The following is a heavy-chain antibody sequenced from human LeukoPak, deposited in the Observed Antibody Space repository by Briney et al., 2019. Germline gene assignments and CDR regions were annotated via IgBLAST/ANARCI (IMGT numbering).Heavy chain of an antibody. J-gene: IGHJ3*02. V-gene: IGHV3-30*04. Sequence: GGSLRLSCAASGFTFSSYAMHWVRQAPGKGLEWVAVISYDGSNKYYADSVKGRFTISRDNSKNTLYLQMISLRAEDTAVYYCARVGAYGGSGSYPGAFDIWGQGTMVTVSS. D-gene: IGHD3-10*01. CDR1: GFTFSSYA. CDR2: ISYDGSNK. CDR3: ARVGAYGGSGSYPGAFDI.